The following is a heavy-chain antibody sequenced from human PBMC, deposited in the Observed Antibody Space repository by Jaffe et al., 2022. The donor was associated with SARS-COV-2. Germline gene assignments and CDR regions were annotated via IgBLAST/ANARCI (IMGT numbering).Heavy chain of an antibody. J-gene: IGHJ4*02. V-gene: IGHV3-30-3*01. CDR1: GFTFSSYA. CDR2: ISYDGSNK. Sequence: QVQLVESGGGVVQPGRSLRLSCAASGFTFSSYAMHWVRQAPGKGLEWVAVISYDGSNKYYADSVKGRFTISRDNSKNTLYLQMNSLRAEDTAVYYCARELVVATMVDYWGQGTLVTVSS. D-gene: IGHD5-12*01. CDR3: ARELVVATMVDY.